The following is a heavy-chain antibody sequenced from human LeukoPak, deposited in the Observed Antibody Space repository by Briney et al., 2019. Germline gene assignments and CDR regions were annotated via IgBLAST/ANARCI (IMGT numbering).Heavy chain of an antibody. J-gene: IGHJ4*02. CDR2: IIPILGIA. Sequence: SVKVSCKASGGTFSSYAISWVRQAPGQGLEWMGRIIPILGIANYAQKFQGRVTITADKSTSTAYMELSSLRSEDTAVYYCARVVYDYVWGSPLGPFDYWGQGTLVTVSS. CDR1: GGTFSSYA. CDR3: ARVVYDYVWGSPLGPFDY. D-gene: IGHD3-16*01. V-gene: IGHV1-69*04.